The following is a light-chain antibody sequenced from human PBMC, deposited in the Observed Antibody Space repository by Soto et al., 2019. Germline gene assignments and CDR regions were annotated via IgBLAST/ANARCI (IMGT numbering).Light chain of an antibody. CDR3: QSYDSSVTLRV. V-gene: IGLV1-40*01. Sequence: QSVLTQPPSVSGAPGQRVTISCTGSSSNIGAGYDVHWYQQLPGTAPKLLIYGNNNRPSGVPDRFSGSKSGTSASLAITGLQADDEADYYCQSYDSSVTLRVFGTGTQLTVL. CDR2: GNN. CDR1: SSNIGAGYD. J-gene: IGLJ1*01.